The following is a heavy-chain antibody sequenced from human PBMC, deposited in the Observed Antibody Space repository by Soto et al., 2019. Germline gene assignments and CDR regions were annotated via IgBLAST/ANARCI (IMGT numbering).Heavy chain of an antibody. J-gene: IGHJ6*02. CDR1: GGSISSGCYY. Sequence: QVQLQESGPGLVKPSQTLSLTCTVSGGSISSGCYYWSWIRQHPGKGLEWIGYIYYSGSTYYNPSLTSRVTISVDTSKNQFSLKLSSVTAADTAVYYCARDLRGGSDGMYVWGQGTTVTVSS. D-gene: IGHD3-10*01. CDR2: IYYSGST. CDR3: ARDLRGGSDGMYV. V-gene: IGHV4-31*03.